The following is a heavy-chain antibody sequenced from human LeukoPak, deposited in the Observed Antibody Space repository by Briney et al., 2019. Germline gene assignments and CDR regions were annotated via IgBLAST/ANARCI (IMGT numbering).Heavy chain of an antibody. Sequence: PSETLSLTCSVSGGSISSYYWSWIRQPPGKGLEWIGYIYDSGSTNYNPSLKSRVTISVDTSKNQFSLKVSSVTAADTAAYYCARVGLRGVTTLYFDHWGQGTLVTVSS. CDR1: GGSISSYY. CDR2: IYDSGST. J-gene: IGHJ4*02. CDR3: ARVGLRGVTTLYFDH. V-gene: IGHV4-59*01. D-gene: IGHD4-17*01.